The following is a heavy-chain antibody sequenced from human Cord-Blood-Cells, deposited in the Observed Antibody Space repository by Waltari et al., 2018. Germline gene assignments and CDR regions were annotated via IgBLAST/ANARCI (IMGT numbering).Heavy chain of an antibody. J-gene: IGHJ4*02. CDR1: GFSLSTSGMC. CDR3: ARENNWNFDY. D-gene: IGHD1-20*01. V-gene: IGHV2-70*15. Sequence: QVTLRESGPALVKPTQTLTLTCTFSGFSLSTSGMCVSWIRQPPGKALEWLARIDWDDDKYYSTSLKTRLTISKDNSKNQVVRTMTNMDPVDTATYYCARENNWNFDYWGQGTLVTVSS. CDR2: IDWDDDK.